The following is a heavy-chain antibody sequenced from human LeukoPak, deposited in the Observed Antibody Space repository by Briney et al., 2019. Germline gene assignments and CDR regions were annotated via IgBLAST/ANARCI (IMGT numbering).Heavy chain of an antibody. CDR3: ARGYSSGWYDYYYYGMDV. D-gene: IGHD6-19*01. CDR2: IYYSGST. V-gene: IGHV4-39*01. CDR1: GGSISSSSYY. J-gene: IGHJ6*02. Sequence: SETLSLTRTVSGGSISSSSYYWGWIRQPPGKWLEWIGSIYYSGSTYYNPSLKSRVTISVDTSKNQFSLKLSSVTAADTAVYYCARGYSSGWYDYYYYGMDVWGQGTTVTVSS.